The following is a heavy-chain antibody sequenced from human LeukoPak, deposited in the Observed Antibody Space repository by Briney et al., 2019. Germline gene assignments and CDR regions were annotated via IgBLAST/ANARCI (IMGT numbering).Heavy chain of an antibody. Sequence: QSGGSLRLSCAASGFTFSSYGMHWVRQAPGKGLEWVAVIWYDGSNKYYADSVKGRFTISRDNSKNTLYLQMNSLRAEDTAVYYCAREFSYSSSSQRWFDPWGQGTLVTVSS. D-gene: IGHD6-6*01. CDR3: AREFSYSSSSQRWFDP. CDR1: GFTFSSYG. V-gene: IGHV3-33*08. CDR2: IWYDGSNK. J-gene: IGHJ5*02.